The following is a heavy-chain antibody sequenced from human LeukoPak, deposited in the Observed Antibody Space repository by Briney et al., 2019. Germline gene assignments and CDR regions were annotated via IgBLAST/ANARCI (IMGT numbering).Heavy chain of an antibody. CDR2: INHSGST. CDR1: GGSFSGYY. CDR3: ARNGIVASRNYFDY. D-gene: IGHD3-16*02. Sequence: PSGTLSLTCAVYGGSFSGYYWSWIRQPPGKGLEWIGEINHSGSTNYNPSLKSRVTISVDTSKNQFSLKLSSVTAADTAVYYCARNGIVASRNYFDYWGQGTLVTVSS. V-gene: IGHV4-34*01. J-gene: IGHJ4*02.